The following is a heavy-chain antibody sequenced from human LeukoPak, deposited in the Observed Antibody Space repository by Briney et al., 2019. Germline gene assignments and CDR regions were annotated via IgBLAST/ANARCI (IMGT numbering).Heavy chain of an antibody. CDR3: AKDFWFGELLYMFDY. V-gene: IGHV3-30*18. Sequence: GGSLRLSCAASGFTFSSYAMSWVRQAPGKGLEWVAVISYDGSNKYYADSVKGRFTISRDNSKNTLYLQMNSLRAEDTAVYYCAKDFWFGELLYMFDYWGQGTLVTVSS. J-gene: IGHJ4*02. CDR1: GFTFSSYA. D-gene: IGHD3-10*01. CDR2: ISYDGSNK.